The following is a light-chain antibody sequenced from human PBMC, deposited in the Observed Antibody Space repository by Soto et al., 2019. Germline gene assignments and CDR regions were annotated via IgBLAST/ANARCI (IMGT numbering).Light chain of an antibody. CDR1: QTINNN. CDR2: GAS. CDR3: QQYNNWPPLT. V-gene: IGKV3-15*01. Sequence: EIVMTQSPAALSVSPGERATLSCRASQTINNNLAWYQQKPGQALRLLIYGASTRATGIPARFSGSGSGTEFTLTISSLQSEDFAVYFCQQYNNWPPLTFGGGTKVEIK. J-gene: IGKJ4*01.